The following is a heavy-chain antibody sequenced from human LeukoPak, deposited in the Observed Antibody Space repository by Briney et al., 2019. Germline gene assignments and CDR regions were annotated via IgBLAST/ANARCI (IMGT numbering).Heavy chain of an antibody. Sequence: GSLRLSCAASGFTFSSYSMNWVRQAPGKGLEWVSYISSSSSTTYYADSVKGRFTISRDNAKNSLYLQMNSLRAEDTAVYYCAREIAVTAFDYWGQGTLVTVSS. CDR1: GFTFSSYS. J-gene: IGHJ4*02. CDR3: AREIAVTAFDY. CDR2: ISSSSSTT. D-gene: IGHD6-19*01. V-gene: IGHV3-48*04.